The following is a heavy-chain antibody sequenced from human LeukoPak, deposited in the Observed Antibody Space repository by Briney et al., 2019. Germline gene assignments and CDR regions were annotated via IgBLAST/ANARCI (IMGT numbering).Heavy chain of an antibody. CDR2: MNPNSGNT. CDR3: ARLPLRYFDWLLSRGPYYYYGMDV. V-gene: IGHV1-8*01. CDR1: VYTFTIYD. Sequence: ASVKLSCNSSVYTFTIYDIHWVRQATGQGLVWMGWMNPNSGNTGYAQKFQGRVTMTRNTSISTAYMELSSLRSEDTAVYYCARLPLRYFDWLLSRGPYYYYGMDVWGQGTTVTVSS. D-gene: IGHD3-9*01. J-gene: IGHJ6*02.